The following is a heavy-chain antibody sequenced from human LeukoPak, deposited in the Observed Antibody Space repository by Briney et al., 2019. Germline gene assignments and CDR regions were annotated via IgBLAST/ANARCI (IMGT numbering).Heavy chain of an antibody. CDR1: GFTFSSYS. Sequence: EAGGSLRLSCAASGFTFSSYSMNWVRQAPGKGLEWVSSISSSSYIDYADSVKGRFTISRDNAKNSLYLQMNSLRAEDTAVYYCARDSSGGYDFDYWGQGTLVTVSS. J-gene: IGHJ4*02. D-gene: IGHD5-12*01. CDR3: ARDSSGGYDFDY. CDR2: ISSSSYI. V-gene: IGHV3-21*01.